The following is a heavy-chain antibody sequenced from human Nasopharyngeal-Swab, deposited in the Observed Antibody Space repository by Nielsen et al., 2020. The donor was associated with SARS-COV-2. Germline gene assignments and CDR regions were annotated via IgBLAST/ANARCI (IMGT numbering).Heavy chain of an antibody. CDR3: ARDDLNVRYGYVYRTVGLPDY. D-gene: IGHD5-18*01. CDR2: ISYDGSNK. J-gene: IGHJ4*02. V-gene: IGHV3-30*03. Sequence: WIRQPPGKGLEWVAVISYDGSNKYYADSVKGRFTISRDNSKNTLYLQMNSLRADDTAVYYCARDDLNVRYGYVYRTVGLPDYWGQGTLVTVSS.